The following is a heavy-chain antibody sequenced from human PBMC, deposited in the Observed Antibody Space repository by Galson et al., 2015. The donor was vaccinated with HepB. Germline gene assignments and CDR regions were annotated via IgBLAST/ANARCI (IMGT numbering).Heavy chain of an antibody. J-gene: IGHJ4*02. D-gene: IGHD6-13*01. CDR2: INPSGGST. CDR1: GYTFTSYY. CDR3: ARATSGGAAGTDFDY. V-gene: IGHV1-46*01. Sequence: SVTVSCKASGYTFTSYYMHWVRQAPGQGLEWMGIINPSGGSTSYAQKFQGRVTMTRDTSTSTVYMELSSLRSEDTAVYYCARATSGGAAGTDFDYWGQGTLVTVSS.